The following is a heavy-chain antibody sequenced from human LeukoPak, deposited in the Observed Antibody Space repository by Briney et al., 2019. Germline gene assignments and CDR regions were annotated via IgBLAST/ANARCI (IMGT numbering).Heavy chain of an antibody. V-gene: IGHV4-59*12. D-gene: IGHD3-10*01. J-gene: IGHJ4*02. CDR3: VRDAYYYGSGSPYYFDY. Sequence: SETLSLTRTVSGGFISSYYWSWIRQPPGKGLEWIGYIYYSGSTNYNPSPKSRVTISVDTSKNQFSLKLSSVTAADTAVYYCVRDAYYYGSGSPYYFDYWGQGTLVTVSS. CDR1: GGFISSYY. CDR2: IYYSGST.